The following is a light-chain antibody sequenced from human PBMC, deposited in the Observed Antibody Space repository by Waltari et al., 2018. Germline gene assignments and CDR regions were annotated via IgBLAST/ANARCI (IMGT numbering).Light chain of an antibody. Sequence: DIQLSQSPSSLSASVGDRVTITCRASQAIRNVLGWFQQKPGKAPKRLTHCASRLQSGVPSRFCGSGSETEFTLTINSLQPEDFATYYCLQHNSYPLTFGGGTKVEIK. V-gene: IGKV1-17*01. CDR2: CAS. CDR1: QAIRNV. J-gene: IGKJ4*01. CDR3: LQHNSYPLT.